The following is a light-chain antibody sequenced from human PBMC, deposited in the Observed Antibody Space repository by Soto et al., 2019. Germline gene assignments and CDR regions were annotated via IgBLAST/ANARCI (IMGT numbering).Light chain of an antibody. V-gene: IGLV2-8*01. CDR1: SSDVGGYNY. Sequence: QSALTQPPSASGSPGQSVTISCTGTSSDVGGYNYVSWYQQHPGKAPKLMIYEVSKRPSGVPDRFSGSKSGNTASLTVSGLQAEDEADYYCSSYAGNNNFPLYVFGTGTKLTVL. J-gene: IGLJ1*01. CDR3: SSYAGNNNFPLYV. CDR2: EVS.